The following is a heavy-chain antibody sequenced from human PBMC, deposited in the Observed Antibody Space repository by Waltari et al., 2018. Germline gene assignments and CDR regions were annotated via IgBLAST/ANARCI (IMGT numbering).Heavy chain of an antibody. D-gene: IGHD1-26*01. V-gene: IGHV3-48*01. J-gene: IGHJ4*02. CDR1: GFTFSSYS. CDR3: TSGSYFSGY. Sequence: EVQLVESGGGLVQPGVSLRLSCAASGFTFSSYSRNWVRQAPGKGLEWVSYIRSSRSNIYYADSVKGRFTISRDNAKNSLYLQMNSLRAEDTAVYYCTSGSYFSGYWGQGTLVTVSS. CDR2: IRSSRSNI.